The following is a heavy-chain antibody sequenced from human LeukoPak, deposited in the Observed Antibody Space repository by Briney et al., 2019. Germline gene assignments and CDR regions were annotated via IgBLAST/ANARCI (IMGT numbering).Heavy chain of an antibody. J-gene: IGHJ5*02. V-gene: IGHV4-4*07. CDR1: GGSISSYY. D-gene: IGHD6-13*01. CDR3: ARGKAAAGTPYNWFDP. Sequence: SETLSLTCTVSGGSISSYYWSWIRQPAGKGLEWIGRIYTSGSTNYNPSLKSRVTMSVDTSKNQFSLKLSSVTAADTAVYYCARGKAAAGTPYNWFDPWGQGTLVTVSS. CDR2: IYTSGST.